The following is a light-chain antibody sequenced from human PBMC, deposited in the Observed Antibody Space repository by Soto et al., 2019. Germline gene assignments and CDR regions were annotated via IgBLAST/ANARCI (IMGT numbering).Light chain of an antibody. J-gene: IGKJ1*01. CDR2: GAS. CDR3: HQHSHWPPWT. Sequence: EVVLTQSPATLSLSPGERATLSCRASENVRTFVDWYQQKPGQAPRLLIHGASNRATGIPARFSGRGSETDFTLTISNLEPEDFAVYYCHQHSHWPPWTFGQGNRVEI. V-gene: IGKV3-11*01. CDR1: ENVRTF.